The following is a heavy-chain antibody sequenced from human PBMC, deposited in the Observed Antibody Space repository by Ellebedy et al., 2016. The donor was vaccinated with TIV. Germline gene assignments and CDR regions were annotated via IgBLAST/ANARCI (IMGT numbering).Heavy chain of an antibody. D-gene: IGHD3-10*01. CDR3: ATEYYYGSGTYGPRAYSN. J-gene: IGHJ4*02. V-gene: IGHV3-7*03. Sequence: GESLKISCVASGFAFRDYWMTWVRQAPGKGLEWVANIKQDGSEKYHVDSVKGRFSISRDNVKKSLYLQMNSLRAEDTAVYYCATEYYYGSGTYGPRAYSNWGQGTLVTVSS. CDR1: GFAFRDYW. CDR2: IKQDGSEK.